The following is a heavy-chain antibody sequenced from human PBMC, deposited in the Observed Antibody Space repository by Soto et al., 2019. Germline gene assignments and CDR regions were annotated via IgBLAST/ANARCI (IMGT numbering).Heavy chain of an antibody. V-gene: IGHV2-5*02. CDR3: AHRLYICSSTSCYVWFDP. CDR2: IYWDDDK. J-gene: IGHJ5*02. CDR1: GFSLSTSGVG. Sequence: SGPTLVKPTRTLTLTCTFSGFSLSTSGVGVGWIRQPPGKALEWLALIYWDDDKRNSPSPKSRVTLTKDTSKNQVVLTMTTMDPVDTATYFCAHRLYICSSTSCYVWFDPWGQGTLVTVSS. D-gene: IGHD2-2*01.